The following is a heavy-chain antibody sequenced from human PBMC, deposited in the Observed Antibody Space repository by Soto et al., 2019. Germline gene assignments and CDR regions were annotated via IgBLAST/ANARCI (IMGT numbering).Heavy chain of an antibody. CDR3: SNLARTILATVTLSPSGYCDH. J-gene: IGHJ4*02. CDR2: IYPRDSDT. V-gene: IGHV5-51*01. Sequence: GQSLKISSNRYGYCFTSNWIGWVRKTPGKGLECMGVIYPRDSDTRYSPSFQGQVTISADTSINTAYLRWSSIKALDTAIYYCSNLARTILATVTLSPSGYCDHWGQGTLVTVSS. D-gene: IGHD3-3*01. CDR1: GYCFTSNW.